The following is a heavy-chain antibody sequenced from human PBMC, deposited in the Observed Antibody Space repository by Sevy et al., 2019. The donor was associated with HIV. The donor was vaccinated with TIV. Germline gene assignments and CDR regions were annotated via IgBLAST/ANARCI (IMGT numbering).Heavy chain of an antibody. D-gene: IGHD1-1*01. Sequence: GGSLRLSCTASGFTFGDCAMSWFRQAPGKGLEWVGFIRARTYGGTTEYASSVKGRFTISRDDSKSIAYLQMNSLKTEDTAVYYCSQVLGWAAREQLYYWGQGTLVTVSS. V-gene: IGHV3-49*03. CDR1: GFTFGDCA. CDR3: SQVLGWAAREQLYY. CDR2: IRARTYGGTT. J-gene: IGHJ4*02.